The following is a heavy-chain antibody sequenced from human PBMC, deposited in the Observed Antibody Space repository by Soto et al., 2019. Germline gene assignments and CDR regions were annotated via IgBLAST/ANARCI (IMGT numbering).Heavy chain of an antibody. CDR2: INPNSGGT. J-gene: IGHJ3*02. V-gene: IGHV1-2*04. CDR1: GYTFTGYY. Sequence: ASVKVSCKASGYTFTGYYMHWVRQAPGQGLEWMGWINPNSGGTNYAQKFQGWVTMTRDTSISTAYMELSRLRSDDTAVYYCARAGKTYYYDSSGYYYTGFDAFDIWGQGTMVTVSS. D-gene: IGHD3-22*01. CDR3: ARAGKTYYYDSSGYYYTGFDAFDI.